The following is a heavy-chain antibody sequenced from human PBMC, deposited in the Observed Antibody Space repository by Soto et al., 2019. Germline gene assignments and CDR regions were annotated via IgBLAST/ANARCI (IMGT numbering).Heavy chain of an antibody. Sequence: QVQLQESGPGLVKPSQTLSLTCPVSGGSISSGGYYWSWIRQYPGKGLEWIGYIYYSGSTYYNPSLKSRVTISVDTSKTQFSLKLISVTAADTAVYYCAIVSLWFGEFRCYAGDLWGHGTMVPVSS. CDR3: AIVSLWFGEFRCYAGDL. CDR2: IYYSGST. CDR1: GGSISSGGYY. J-gene: IGHJ3*01. D-gene: IGHD3-10*01. V-gene: IGHV4-31*03.